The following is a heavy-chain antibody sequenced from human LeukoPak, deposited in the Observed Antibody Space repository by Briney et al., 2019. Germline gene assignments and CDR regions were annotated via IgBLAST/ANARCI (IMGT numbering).Heavy chain of an antibody. CDR1: GYTFTGYY. J-gene: IGHJ3*02. CDR3: ARDGSITMIPFDI. CDR2: INPNSGGT. Sequence: ASVKVSCKASGYTFTGYYMHWVRQAPGQGLEWMRRINPNSGGTNYAQKFQGRVTMTRDTSISTAYMELSRLRSDDTAVYYCARDGSITMIPFDIWGQGTMVTVSS. V-gene: IGHV1-2*06. D-gene: IGHD3-22*01.